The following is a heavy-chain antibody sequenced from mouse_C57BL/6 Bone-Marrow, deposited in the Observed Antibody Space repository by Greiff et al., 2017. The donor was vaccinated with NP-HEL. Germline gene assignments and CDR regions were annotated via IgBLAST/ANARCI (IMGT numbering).Heavy chain of an antibody. D-gene: IGHD2-4*01. CDR2: IWTGGGT. V-gene: IGHV2-9-1*01. CDR1: GFSLTSYA. CDR3: AREGDYDVAY. J-gene: IGHJ3*01. Sequence: VKLMESGPGLVAPSQSLSITCTVSGFSLTSYAISWVRQPPGKGLAWLGVIWTGGGTNYNSALKSRLSISKDNSKSQVFLKMDRLQTDDTARYYCAREGDYDVAYWGQGTLVTVSA.